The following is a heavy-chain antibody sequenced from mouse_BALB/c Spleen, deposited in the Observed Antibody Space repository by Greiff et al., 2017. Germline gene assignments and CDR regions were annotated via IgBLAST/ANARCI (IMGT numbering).Heavy chain of an antibody. CDR2: ISYDGSN. J-gene: IGHJ3*01. Sequence: EVQLQESGPGLVKPSQSLSLTCSVTGYSITSGYYWNWIRQFPGNKLEWMGYISYDGSNNYNPSLKNRISITRDTSKNQFFLKLNSVTTEDTATYYCARESYGYGWFAYWGQGTLVMSLQ. D-gene: IGHD1-2*01. V-gene: IGHV3-6*02. CDR3: ARESYGYGWFAY. CDR1: GYSITSGYY.